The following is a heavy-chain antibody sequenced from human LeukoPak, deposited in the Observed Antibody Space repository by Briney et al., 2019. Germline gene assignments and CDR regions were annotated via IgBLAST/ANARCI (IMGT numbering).Heavy chain of an antibody. CDR1: GGSISSSSYY. Sequence: ETLSLTCTVSGGSISSSSYYWGWIRQPPGKGLEWIGEINHSGSTNYNPSLKSRVTISVDTSKNQFSLKLSSVTAADTAVYYCARGSAYSSGWYGPGSYYYYYYYMDVWGKGTTVTVSS. J-gene: IGHJ6*03. CDR3: ARGSAYSSGWYGPGSYYYYYYYMDV. CDR2: INHSGST. D-gene: IGHD6-19*01. V-gene: IGHV4-39*07.